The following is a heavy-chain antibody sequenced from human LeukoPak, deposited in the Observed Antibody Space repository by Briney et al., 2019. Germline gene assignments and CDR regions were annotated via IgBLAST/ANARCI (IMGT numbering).Heavy chain of an antibody. D-gene: IGHD6-6*01. V-gene: IGHV3-21*01. Sequence: PGGSLRLSCTASGFTFGDYAMSWFRQAPGKGLEWVSSISSSSSYIYYADSVKGRFTISRDNAKNSLYLQMNSLRAEDTAVYYCARDRPSIAARPLYYFDYWGQGTLVTVSS. J-gene: IGHJ4*02. CDR3: ARDRPSIAARPLYYFDY. CDR1: GFTFGDYA. CDR2: ISSSSSYI.